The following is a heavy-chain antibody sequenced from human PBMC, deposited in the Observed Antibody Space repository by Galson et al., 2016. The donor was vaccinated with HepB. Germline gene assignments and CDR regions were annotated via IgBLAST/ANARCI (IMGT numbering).Heavy chain of an antibody. Sequence: CAISGDSVTSDNTCWNWIRQSPSRGLEWLGRTYYRSKWFNDYADSVKSRITVTSDTSKNQFSLQLDSVTPDDTATYFCTRGYMQNGMNVWGQGTKVTVS. D-gene: IGHD5-24*01. CDR2: TYYRSKWFN. V-gene: IGHV6-1*01. CDR1: GDSVTSDNTC. J-gene: IGHJ6*02. CDR3: TRGYMQNGMNV.